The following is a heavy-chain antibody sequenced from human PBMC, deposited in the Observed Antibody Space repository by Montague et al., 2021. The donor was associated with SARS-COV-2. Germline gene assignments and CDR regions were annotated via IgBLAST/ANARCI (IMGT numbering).Heavy chain of an antibody. CDR1: GVSVSSGSHY. Sequence: SETLSLTCSVSGVSVSSGSHYWSWIRQPPGKGLEWIGYVYYSGTTKYNPSLQSRVSISLDTSNNQFSLSLRSVTSADSAVYFCAREARGYSYGVFPGFDYWGLGVLVTVSS. CDR3: AREARGYSYGVFPGFDY. J-gene: IGHJ4*02. D-gene: IGHD5-18*01. CDR2: VYYSGTT. V-gene: IGHV4-61*01.